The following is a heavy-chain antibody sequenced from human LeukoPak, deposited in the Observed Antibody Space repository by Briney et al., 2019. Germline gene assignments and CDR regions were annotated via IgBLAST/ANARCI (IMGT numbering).Heavy chain of an antibody. D-gene: IGHD2-2*01. J-gene: IGHJ4*02. Sequence: SETLSLTCTVSGGSISSGDYYWSWIRQPPGKSLEWIGYIYYSGSTYYNPSLKSRVTISVDTSKNQFSLKLSSVTAADTAVYYCARGDSSTSCPNDYWGQGTLVTVSS. CDR1: GGSISSGDYY. CDR3: ARGDSSTSCPNDY. CDR2: IYYSGST. V-gene: IGHV4-30-4*08.